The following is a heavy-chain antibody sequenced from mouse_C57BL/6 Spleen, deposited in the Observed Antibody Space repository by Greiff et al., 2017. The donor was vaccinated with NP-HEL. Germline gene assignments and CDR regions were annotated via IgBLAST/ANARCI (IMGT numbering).Heavy chain of an antibody. CDR2: IDPEDGET. CDR3: AGSHDDGNSHFDY. V-gene: IGHV14-2*01. Sequence: EVQLQQSGAELVKPGASVKLSCTASGFTFKDYYMHWVKQRTEQGQEWIGGIDPEDGETKYAQKLQGKATITADQSSNTAYLQLTSLTSEDTAVYYCAGSHDDGNSHFDYWGQGTTLTVSS. D-gene: IGHD1-1*01. CDR1: GFTFKDYY. J-gene: IGHJ2*01.